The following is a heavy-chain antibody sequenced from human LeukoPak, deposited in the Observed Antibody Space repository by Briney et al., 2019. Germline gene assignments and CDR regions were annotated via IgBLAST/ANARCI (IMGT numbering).Heavy chain of an antibody. CDR2: IYWGDDS. CDR1: GVSLTTSGVG. Sequence: SGPTLVKPTQTLTLTCSLSGVSLTTSGVGVGWIRQPPGKALEWLALIYWGDDSRYSPSLKSRLTIAKDTSKNQVVLTMTNMDSVDTATYYCAHSQVYSYGSFHDAYDIWGLGTLVTVSS. CDR3: AHSQVYSYGSFHDAYDI. J-gene: IGHJ3*02. V-gene: IGHV2-5*02. D-gene: IGHD5-18*01.